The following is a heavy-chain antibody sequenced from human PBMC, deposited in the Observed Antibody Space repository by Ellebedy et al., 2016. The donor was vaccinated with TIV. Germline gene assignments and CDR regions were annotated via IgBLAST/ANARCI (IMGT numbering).Heavy chain of an antibody. J-gene: IGHJ4*02. V-gene: IGHV3-23*01. Sequence: GGSLRLXCAASGFPFSSYAMSWVRQPPGKGLEWVSSISDSGGNTYYADSVRGRFTFSRGNSKNTLYLQMNSLRAEDTAVYYCAKGWLGAGAGTDFDYWGRGTLVTVSS. D-gene: IGHD6-13*01. CDR3: AKGWLGAGAGTDFDY. CDR2: ISDSGGNT. CDR1: GFPFSSYA.